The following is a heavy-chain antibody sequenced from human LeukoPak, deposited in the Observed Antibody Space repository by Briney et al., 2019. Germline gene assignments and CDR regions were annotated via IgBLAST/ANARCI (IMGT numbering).Heavy chain of an antibody. CDR1: GGSISSYY. CDR3: ARAQGVAWYNWNDDYYYYYMDV. Sequence: SETLSLTCTVSGGSISSYYWSWIRQPAGKGLEWIGRTYTSGSTNYNPSLKSRVTMSVDTSKNQFSLKLSSVTAADTAVYYCARAQGVAWYNWNDDYYYYYMDVWGKGTTVTVSS. D-gene: IGHD1-1*01. J-gene: IGHJ6*03. V-gene: IGHV4-4*07. CDR2: TYTSGST.